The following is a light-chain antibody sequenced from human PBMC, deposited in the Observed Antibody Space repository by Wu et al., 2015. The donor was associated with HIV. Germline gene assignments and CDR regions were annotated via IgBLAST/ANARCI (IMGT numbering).Light chain of an antibody. CDR3: QQYSSYSSYS. Sequence: DIQMTQSPSTLSASVGDRVTITCRASQSVGSWLAWYQQKPGKAPNLLIYKTSTLEDGVPSRFRGSGSGTEFTLTISSLQPDDLATYYCQQYSSYSSYSFGQGTKAGDQT. CDR1: QSVGSW. CDR2: KTS. V-gene: IGKV1-5*03. J-gene: IGKJ2*03.